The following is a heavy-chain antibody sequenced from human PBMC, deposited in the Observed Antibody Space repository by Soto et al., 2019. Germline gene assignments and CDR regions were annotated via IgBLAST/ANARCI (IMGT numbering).Heavy chain of an antibody. D-gene: IGHD2-8*02. CDR1: GGSITSVNHY. CDR3: AREVAGTGAFDY. CDR2: IFDRGTT. V-gene: IGHV4-31*02. Sequence: QVQLEKSGPGLVKPSQTLSLTCDISGGSITSVNHYWSWIRQSPGGGLEWIGYIFDRGTTHYNPSLKGRVTITGDSSQTQFSLTIHSVTVADTAVYYCAREVAGTGAFDYWGRGTPVTVSS. J-gene: IGHJ4*02.